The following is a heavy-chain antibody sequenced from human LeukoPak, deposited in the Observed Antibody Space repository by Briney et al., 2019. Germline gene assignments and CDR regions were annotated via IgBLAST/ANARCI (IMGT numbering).Heavy chain of an antibody. CDR1: GFTFSAYA. Sequence: GGSLRLSCSASGFTFSAYAMYWVRQAPGKGLEYVSGISCNGGSSFYADSVKGRFTISRDNSKNTLYLQMSSLRAEDTAVYYCVKVTSVTGGDCWGQGTRLTVSS. D-gene: IGHD1-1*01. CDR2: ISCNGGSS. CDR3: VKVTSVTGGDC. V-gene: IGHV3-64D*09. J-gene: IGHJ4*02.